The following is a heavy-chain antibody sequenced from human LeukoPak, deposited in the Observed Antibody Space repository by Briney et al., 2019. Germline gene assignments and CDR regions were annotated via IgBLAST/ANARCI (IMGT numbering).Heavy chain of an antibody. Sequence: SQTLSLTCAISGDSVSGNTAAWSWLRQSPSRGLEWLGRTYYRSKWFYDYAASVKSRITINPDTSKNQFSLQLYSVTPDDTAMYYCARDVSGTDYFHYMDVWGKGTTVTVSS. J-gene: IGHJ6*03. V-gene: IGHV6-1*01. CDR3: ARDVSGTDYFHYMDV. CDR2: TYYRSKWFY. D-gene: IGHD6-19*01. CDR1: GDSVSGNTAA.